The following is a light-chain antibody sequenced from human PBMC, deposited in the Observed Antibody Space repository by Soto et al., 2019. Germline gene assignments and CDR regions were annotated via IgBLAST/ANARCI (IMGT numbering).Light chain of an antibody. J-gene: IGLJ1*01. V-gene: IGLV2-23*01. Sequence: QSALTQPASVSGSPGQSITISCTGTSSDVGSYNLVSWYQQHPGKAPKLMIYEGSKRPSGVSNRFSGSKSGNTASLTISGLQAVDEADYYCQSFDNSLSDYYVFGTGTKVTVL. CDR3: QSFDNSLSDYYV. CDR2: EGS. CDR1: SSDVGSYNL.